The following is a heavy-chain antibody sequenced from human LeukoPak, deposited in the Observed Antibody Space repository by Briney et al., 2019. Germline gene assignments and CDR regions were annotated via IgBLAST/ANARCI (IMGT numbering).Heavy chain of an antibody. D-gene: IGHD6-13*01. V-gene: IGHV3-23*01. CDR3: AKDLGSSSWYDFGY. J-gene: IGHJ4*02. CDR2: ISGSGGST. Sequence: GGSLRLSCAASGFTFDDYGMTWVRQAPGKGLEWVSAISGSGGSTYYADSVKGRFTISRDNSKNTLYLQMNSLRAEDTAVYYCAKDLGSSSWYDFGYWGQGTLVTVSS. CDR1: GFTFDDYG.